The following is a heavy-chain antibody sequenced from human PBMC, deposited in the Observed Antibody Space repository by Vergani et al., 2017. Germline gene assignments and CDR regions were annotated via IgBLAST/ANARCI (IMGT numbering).Heavy chain of an antibody. Sequence: QVQLQESGPGLVKPSETLSLTCTVSGGSVSSGSYYWSWIRQPPGKGLEWIGYIYYSGSTNYNPSLKSRVTISVDTSKNQFSLKLSSVTAADTAVYYCARDHCTNGVCNFHYWGQGTLVTVSS. CDR1: GGSVSSGSYY. CDR3: ARDHCTNGVCNFHY. J-gene: IGHJ4*02. CDR2: IYYSGST. V-gene: IGHV4-61*01. D-gene: IGHD2-8*01.